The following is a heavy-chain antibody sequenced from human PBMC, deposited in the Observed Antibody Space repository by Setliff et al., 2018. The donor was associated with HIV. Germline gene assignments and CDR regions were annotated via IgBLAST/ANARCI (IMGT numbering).Heavy chain of an antibody. D-gene: IGHD2-15*01. CDR2: IYSSGST. CDR1: GGSISSYY. Sequence: LSLTCSVAGGSISSYYWSWVRQPPGKGLECIGYIYSSGSTNYNPSLKSRVTISVDTSKNQLSLKLRSVTAADTAVYYCARHLRPRGVAVSDAFDIWGQGTMVTVSS. J-gene: IGHJ3*02. CDR3: ARHLRPRGVAVSDAFDI. V-gene: IGHV4-59*08.